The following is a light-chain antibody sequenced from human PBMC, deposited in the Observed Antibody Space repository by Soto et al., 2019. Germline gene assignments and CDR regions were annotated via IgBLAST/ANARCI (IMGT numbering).Light chain of an antibody. CDR3: MQARQTPFT. CDR1: QSLLYIDGYNY. J-gene: IGKJ3*01. V-gene: IGKV2-28*01. CDR2: SAS. Sequence: DLVMTQSPLSLPVTPGEPASISCTSSQSLLYIDGYNYLDWYPQKPGQPPKLLIYSASNRASGVPARFSGSGSGTDFTLKISRVEAEDVGVYFCMQARQTPFTFGPGTKVDIK.